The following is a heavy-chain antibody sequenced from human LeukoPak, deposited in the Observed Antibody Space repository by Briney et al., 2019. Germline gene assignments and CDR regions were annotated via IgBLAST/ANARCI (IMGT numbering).Heavy chain of an antibody. CDR2: ISGSDGST. J-gene: IGHJ4*02. CDR3: AKGGDYYGSGSPQIYYFDY. V-gene: IGHV3-23*01. D-gene: IGHD3-10*01. Sequence: GGSLRLSCAASGFTFNIYAMSWVRQAPGKGLEWVSAISGSDGSTYYADSVKGRFTISRDNSKNTLYLQMNSLRAEDTAVYYCAKGGDYYGSGSPQIYYFDYWGQGTLVTVSS. CDR1: GFTFNIYA.